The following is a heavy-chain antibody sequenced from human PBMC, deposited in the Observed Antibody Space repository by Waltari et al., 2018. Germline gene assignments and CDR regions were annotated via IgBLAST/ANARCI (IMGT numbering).Heavy chain of an antibody. D-gene: IGHD3-3*02. Sequence: QVQLQESGPGLVKPSQTLSLTCSVSGVSITSGSHYWSWIRQPAGKGLEWIGHIYTSGSTKYNPSLKRRVTISVDTSKNQFSLRLSSVTAADTAVYYCVTVGSSIQAFDYFDNWGQGTLVTVS. J-gene: IGHJ4*02. V-gene: IGHV4-61*02. CDR3: VTVGSSIQAFDYFDN. CDR2: IYTSGST. CDR1: GVSITSGSHY.